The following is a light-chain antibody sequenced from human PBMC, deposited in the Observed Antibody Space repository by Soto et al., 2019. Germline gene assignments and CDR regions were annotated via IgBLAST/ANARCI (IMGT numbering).Light chain of an antibody. CDR2: DVS. J-gene: IGLJ2*01. CDR1: SSGVGCYNY. CDR3: SSYTGSNTLV. Sequence: QSVLTQPASVSGSPEQSSTISCSGTSSGVGCYNYVSWYQQHPVKPPKLMIYDVSDRPSGVSNRFSGSKSGNTASLTISGLQAEDEAYYSCSSYTGSNTLVFGGGTKLTVL. V-gene: IGLV2-14*03.